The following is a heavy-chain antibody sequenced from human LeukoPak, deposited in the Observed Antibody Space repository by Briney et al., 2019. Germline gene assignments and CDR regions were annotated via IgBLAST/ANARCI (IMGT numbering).Heavy chain of an antibody. CDR1: GFTFSSYG. V-gene: IGHV3-30*18. CDR2: ISYDGSNK. CDR3: AKALTGFWSGYYAY. J-gene: IGHJ4*02. Sequence: PGGSLRLSCAASGFTFSSYGMHWVRQPPGRGLEWVGVISYDGSNKNYADSVKGRFTISRDNSKNTLYLQMNSLRAEDTAVYYCAKALTGFWSGYYAYWGQGTLVTVSS. D-gene: IGHD3-3*01.